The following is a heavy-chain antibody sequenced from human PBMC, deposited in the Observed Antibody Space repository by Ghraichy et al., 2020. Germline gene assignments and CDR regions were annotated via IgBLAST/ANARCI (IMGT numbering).Heavy chain of an antibody. D-gene: IGHD2-15*01. CDR3: ARDPGYCSGGRCYGDAFDI. CDR1: GFTFSSYR. V-gene: IGHV3-21*01. J-gene: IGHJ3*02. CDR2: ISSSSSYI. Sequence: LSLTCAASGFTFSSYRMNWVRQAPGKGLEWVSFISSSSSYIYYADSVKGRFTISRDNAKNSLYLQMNSLRVGDTAVYYCARDPGYCSGGRCYGDAFDIWGQGTMVTVSS.